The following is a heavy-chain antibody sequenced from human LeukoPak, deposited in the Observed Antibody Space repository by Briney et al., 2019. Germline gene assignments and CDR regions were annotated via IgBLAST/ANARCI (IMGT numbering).Heavy chain of an antibody. Sequence: SETLSLTCTVSGVSISIYYWSWLRQPPGKGLEWIGYIYNSGSTSYNPSLKSRATISADTSKNQFSLKLSSVTAADTAVYYCARGLVGLTPHAGVFQIWGQGTKVTVSS. CDR3: ARGLVGLTPHAGVFQI. CDR2: IYNSGST. CDR1: GVSISIYY. J-gene: IGHJ3*02. V-gene: IGHV4-59*01. D-gene: IGHD1-26*01.